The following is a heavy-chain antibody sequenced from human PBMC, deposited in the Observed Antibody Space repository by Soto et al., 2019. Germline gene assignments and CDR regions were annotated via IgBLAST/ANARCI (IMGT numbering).Heavy chain of an antibody. CDR3: ARSLGGITMVRGVIITPVAPYYGMDV. CDR1: GGSISSYY. J-gene: IGHJ6*02. Sequence: SETLSLTCTVSGGSISSYYWSWIRQPPGKGLEWIGYIYYSGSTNYNPSLKSRVTISVDTSKNQFSLKLSSVTAADTAVYYCARSLGGITMVRGVIITPVAPYYGMDVWGQGTTVTVSS. V-gene: IGHV4-59*01. CDR2: IYYSGST. D-gene: IGHD3-10*01.